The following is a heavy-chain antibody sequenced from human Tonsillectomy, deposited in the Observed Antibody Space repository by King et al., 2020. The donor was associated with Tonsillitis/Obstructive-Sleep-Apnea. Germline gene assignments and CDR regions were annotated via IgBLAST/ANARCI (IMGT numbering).Heavy chain of an antibody. Sequence: VQLVQSGAEVKKPGASVKVSCKVSGYTLTELSIHWVRQAPGKGLEWMGTFDSEDGEPIYAQKVQGRVTMTEDTSTDTAYMELNSLRSEDTAVYYCATGYRSPSLDGFDIWGQGTMVTVSS. CDR2: FDSEDGEP. CDR3: ATGYRSPSLDGFDI. D-gene: IGHD6-6*01. CDR1: GYTLTELS. J-gene: IGHJ3*02. V-gene: IGHV1-24*01.